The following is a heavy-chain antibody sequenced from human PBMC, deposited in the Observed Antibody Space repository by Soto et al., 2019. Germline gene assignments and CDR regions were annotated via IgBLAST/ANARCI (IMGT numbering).Heavy chain of an antibody. CDR2: IRSSSSYI. V-gene: IGHV3-21*01. Sequence: EVQLVESGGGLVKPGGSLRLSCAASGFTFSSYSMNWVRQAPGKGLEWVSSIRSSSSYIYYGDSVKGRFTISRDNAKNSLYLQMNSLRAEDTAVYYCARGLPDGSGQYCDYWGQGTLVTVSS. D-gene: IGHD3-10*01. CDR3: ARGLPDGSGQYCDY. CDR1: GFTFSSYS. J-gene: IGHJ4*02.